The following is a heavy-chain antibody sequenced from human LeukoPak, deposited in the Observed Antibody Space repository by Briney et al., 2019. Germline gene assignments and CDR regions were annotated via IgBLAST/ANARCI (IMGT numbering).Heavy chain of an antibody. CDR2: ISYDGSNK. CDR3: AKENYYDSSGYYEGFDY. D-gene: IGHD3-22*01. CDR1: GFTFSSYG. Sequence: PGGSLRLSCAASGFTFSSYGMHWVRQAPGKGLEWVAVISYDGSNKYYADSVKGRFTISRDNSKNTLYLQMNSLRAEDTAVYYCAKENYYDSSGYYEGFDYWGQGTLVTVSS. J-gene: IGHJ4*02. V-gene: IGHV3-30*18.